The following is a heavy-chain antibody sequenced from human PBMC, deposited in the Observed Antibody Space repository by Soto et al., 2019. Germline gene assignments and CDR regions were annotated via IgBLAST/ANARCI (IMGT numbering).Heavy chain of an antibody. V-gene: IGHV1-69*06. Sequence: SVKVSCKASGGTFSSYAISWVRQAPGQGLEWMGGIIPIFGTANYAQKFQGRVTITADKSTSTAYMELSSLRSEDTAVYYCAGFRGYRYGYFADYWGQGTLVTVSS. CDR1: GGTFSSYA. CDR3: AGFRGYRYGYFADY. D-gene: IGHD5-18*01. CDR2: IIPIFGTA. J-gene: IGHJ4*02.